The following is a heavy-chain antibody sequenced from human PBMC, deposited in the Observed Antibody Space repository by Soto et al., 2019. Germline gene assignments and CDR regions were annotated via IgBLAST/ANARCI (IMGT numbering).Heavy chain of an antibody. CDR1: GYSVSSNSAA. J-gene: IGHJ6*02. D-gene: IGHD3-3*01. V-gene: IGHV6-1*01. CDR2: TYYRSKWYN. Sequence: SQTLSLTCAISGYSVSSNSAAWDWIRQSPSRGLEWLGRTYYRSKWYNDYAVSVKSRINIKPDTPKNQFSLQLNSVTPEDTAVYYCASQVLRFLEWPYGMDVWGQGTTVTVSS. CDR3: ASQVLRFLEWPYGMDV.